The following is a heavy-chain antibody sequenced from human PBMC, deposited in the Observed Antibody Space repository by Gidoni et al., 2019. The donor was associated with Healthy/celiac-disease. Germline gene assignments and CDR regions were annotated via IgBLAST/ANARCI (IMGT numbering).Heavy chain of an antibody. V-gene: IGHV3-9*01. CDR3: AKGPYYYDSSGSSFDY. CDR1: GFTFADYA. Sequence: EVQLVESGGGLVQPGRSLRLSCAASGFTFADYAMHWVRQAPGKGLEWVSGISWNSGSIGYADSVKGRFTISRDNAKNSLYLQMNSLRAEDTALYYCAKGPYYYDSSGSSFDYWGQGTLVTVSS. J-gene: IGHJ4*02. D-gene: IGHD3-22*01. CDR2: ISWNSGSI.